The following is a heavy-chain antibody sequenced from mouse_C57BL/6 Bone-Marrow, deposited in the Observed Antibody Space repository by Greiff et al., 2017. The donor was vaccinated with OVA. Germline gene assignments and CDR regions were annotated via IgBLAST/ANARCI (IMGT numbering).Heavy chain of an antibody. D-gene: IGHD2-3*01. CDR3: ARHEDGYYASYFDY. CDR1: GYAFSSSW. Sequence: QVQLKQSGPELVKPGASLKISCKASGYAFSSSWMNWVKQRPGKGLEWIGRIYPGDGDTNYNGKLKGKATLTADKSSSTSYMQLSSLTSEDSAVYFCARHEDGYYASYFDYWGQGTTLTVSS. V-gene: IGHV1-82*01. J-gene: IGHJ2*01. CDR2: IYPGDGDT.